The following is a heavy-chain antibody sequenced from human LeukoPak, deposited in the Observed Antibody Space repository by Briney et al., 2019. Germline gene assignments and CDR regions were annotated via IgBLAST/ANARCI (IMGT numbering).Heavy chain of an antibody. CDR1: GGFISSYY. CDR2: IHTSGST. Sequence: SETLSLTCTVSGGFISSYYWSWIRQPAGKGLEWIGRIHTSGSTNYNPSLKSRVTISVDTSKNQFSLKLSSVTAADTAVYYCARDPYSSSWYFGCFDYWGQGTLVTVSS. V-gene: IGHV4-4*07. D-gene: IGHD6-13*01. J-gene: IGHJ4*02. CDR3: ARDPYSSSWYFGCFDY.